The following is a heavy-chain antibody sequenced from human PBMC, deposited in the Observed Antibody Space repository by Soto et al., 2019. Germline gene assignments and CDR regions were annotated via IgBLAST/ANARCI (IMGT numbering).Heavy chain of an antibody. V-gene: IGHV3-23*01. CDR3: AKTFGSNWLLDY. Sequence: EVRLLESGGGLVQPEGSLRLSCEGSEFIFSDYGISWVRQAPEKGLRWVSAMSGSGGSTYYADSVKGRFTISRDNSKNTVYLQMSSLRGDDTAIYYCAKTFGSNWLLDYWGQGAPVIVSS. CDR2: MSGSGGST. D-gene: IGHD3-3*01. CDR1: EFIFSDYG. J-gene: IGHJ4*02.